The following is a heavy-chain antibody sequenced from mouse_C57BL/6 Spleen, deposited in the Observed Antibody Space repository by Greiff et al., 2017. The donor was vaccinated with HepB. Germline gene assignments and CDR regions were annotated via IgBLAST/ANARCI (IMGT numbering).Heavy chain of an antibody. CDR3: AREDYGSFAY. Sequence: EVKLQESGPGMVKPSQSLSLTCTVTGYSITSGYDWHWIRHFPGNKLEWMGYISYSGSTNYNPSLKSRISITHDTSKNHFFLKLNSVTTEDTATYYCAREDYGSFAYWGQGTLVTVSA. CDR2: ISYSGST. V-gene: IGHV3-1*01. CDR1: GYSITSGYD. J-gene: IGHJ3*01. D-gene: IGHD1-1*01.